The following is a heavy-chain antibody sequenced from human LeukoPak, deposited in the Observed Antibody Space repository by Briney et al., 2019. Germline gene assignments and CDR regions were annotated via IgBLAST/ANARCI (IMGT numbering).Heavy chain of an antibody. Sequence: PSETLSLTCTVSGGSISSGRYYWSWIRQPAGKGLEWIGRIHRSGSTAYNPSVQSRVTISVDTSKNQLSLKLNSVTAADTAVYYCARGGFLVQNHFDPWGQGTLVTVSS. CDR2: IHRSGST. D-gene: IGHD3-3*01. CDR3: ARGGFLVQNHFDP. CDR1: GGSISSGRYY. V-gene: IGHV4-61*02. J-gene: IGHJ5*02.